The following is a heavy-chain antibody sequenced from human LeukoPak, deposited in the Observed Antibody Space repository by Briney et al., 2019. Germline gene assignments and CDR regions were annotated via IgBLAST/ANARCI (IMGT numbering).Heavy chain of an antibody. J-gene: IGHJ4*02. D-gene: IGHD5-24*01. CDR2: IIPIFGTA. CDR3: AEEAGDGYNYKGYFDY. CDR1: GGTFSSYA. Sequence: GSSVKVSCKASGGTFSSYAISWVRQAPGQGLEWMGRIIPIFGTANYAQKFQGRVKITTDESTSTAYMELSSLRSEDTAVYYCAEEAGDGYNYKGYFDYWGQGTLVTVSS. V-gene: IGHV1-69*05.